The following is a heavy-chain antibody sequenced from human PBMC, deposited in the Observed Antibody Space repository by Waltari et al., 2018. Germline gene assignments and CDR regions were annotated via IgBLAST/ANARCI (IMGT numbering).Heavy chain of an antibody. CDR2: ISVDGNSK. CDR3: ARDGWFGDLSYGFEKCYFDY. V-gene: IGHV3-30*15. J-gene: IGHJ4*02. D-gene: IGHD3-10*01. CDR1: GFTFSTYS. Sequence: QVQLVESGGDVVQPGTSLRLSCAGSGFTFSTYSIHCVRQSPGKGREWVAVISVDGNSKYYADSVKGRFTISRDNSESRLYLRRSRLRAEDTAVYYCARDGWFGDLSYGFEKCYFDYWGQGTLVTVSS.